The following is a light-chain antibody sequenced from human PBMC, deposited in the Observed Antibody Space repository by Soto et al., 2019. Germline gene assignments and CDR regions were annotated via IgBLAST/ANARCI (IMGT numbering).Light chain of an antibody. CDR3: QQYGHSPIT. CDR1: QSLSGNY. Sequence: EIVLTQSPGTLSLSPGERVTLSCRASQSLSGNYLAWYQQKPGQAPKFLIYGASNMATDIPDRFSGGGSGTDFALTIHSLEPEDSAVYYCQQYGHSPITFGQGTRLEIK. J-gene: IGKJ5*01. CDR2: GAS. V-gene: IGKV3-20*01.